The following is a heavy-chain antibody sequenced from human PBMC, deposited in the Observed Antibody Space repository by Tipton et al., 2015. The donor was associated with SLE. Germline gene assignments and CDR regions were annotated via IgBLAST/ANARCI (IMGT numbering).Heavy chain of an antibody. Sequence: LRLSCTVSGGSISSGSYYWSWIRQPAGKGLEWIGHIYTSGSTNYNPSLKSRVTISVDTSKNQFSLKLSSVTAADTAVYYCARDRGGWYDFDYWGQGTLVTVSS. D-gene: IGHD6-19*01. CDR3: ARDRGGWYDFDY. CDR2: IYTSGST. V-gene: IGHV4-61*09. CDR1: GGSISSGSYY. J-gene: IGHJ4*02.